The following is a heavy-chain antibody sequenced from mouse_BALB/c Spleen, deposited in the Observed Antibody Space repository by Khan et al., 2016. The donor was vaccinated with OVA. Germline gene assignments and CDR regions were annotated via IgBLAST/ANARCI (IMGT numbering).Heavy chain of an antibody. CDR3: VCELRGFAY. CDR2: ISYSGNS. V-gene: IGHV3-8*02. Sequence: EVQLQESGPSLVKPSQTLSLTCSVTGDSITSGYWNWIRKFPGNKLEYMGYISYSGNSYYNPSLKSRISVTRDTSKTQYYLQLNSVTTEDTATDYCVCELRGFAYWGQGTLVTVSA. CDR1: GDSITSGY. D-gene: IGHD1-1*01. J-gene: IGHJ3*01.